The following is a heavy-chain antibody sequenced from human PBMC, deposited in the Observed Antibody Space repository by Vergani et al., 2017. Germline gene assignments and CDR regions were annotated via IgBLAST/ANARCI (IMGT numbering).Heavy chain of an antibody. CDR1: GFTFSSYA. Sequence: EVQLVESGGGLVKPGGSLRLSCGASGFTFSSYAMTWVRLAPGKGLEWVSAISGHGDRTYYADSVKGRFTISRDNSKNTVYLQMNSLKAEDRATYYCAREERSNTSPFVGDWGQGTLVTV. J-gene: IGHJ4*02. D-gene: IGHD2/OR15-2a*01. CDR2: ISGHGDRT. CDR3: AREERSNTSPFVGD. V-gene: IGHV3-23*04.